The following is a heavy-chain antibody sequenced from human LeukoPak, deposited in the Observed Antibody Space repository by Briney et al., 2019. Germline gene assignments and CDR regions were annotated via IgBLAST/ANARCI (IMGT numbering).Heavy chain of an antibody. V-gene: IGHV4-59*01. D-gene: IGHD6-19*01. CDR3: ARGGGDIAVAGRRGYYFDY. CDR1: GGSISSYY. Sequence: SETLSLTCTVSGGSISSYYWSWIRQPPGKGLEWIGYIYYSGSTNYNPSLKSRVTISVDTSKNQFSLKLSSVTAADTAVYYCARGGGDIAVAGRRGYYFDYWGQGTLVTVSS. CDR2: IYYSGST. J-gene: IGHJ4*02.